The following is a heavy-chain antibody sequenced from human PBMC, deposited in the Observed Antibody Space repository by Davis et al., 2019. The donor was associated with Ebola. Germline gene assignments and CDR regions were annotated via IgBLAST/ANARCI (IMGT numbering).Heavy chain of an antibody. J-gene: IGHJ5*02. D-gene: IGHD1-26*01. V-gene: IGHV3-7*03. Sequence: GESLKISCVASGFTFSDYAITWVRQAPGKGLEWVATTNQDGTQNYYVDSVKGRFTISRDNAKNSVFLEMNNLRVEDTAMYYCATDAWGGYDPWGQGTLVTVSS. CDR1: GFTFSDYA. CDR2: TNQDGTQN. CDR3: ATDAWGGYDP.